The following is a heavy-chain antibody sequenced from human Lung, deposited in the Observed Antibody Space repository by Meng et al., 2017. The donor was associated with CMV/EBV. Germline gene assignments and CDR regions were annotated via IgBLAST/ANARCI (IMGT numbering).Heavy chain of an antibody. CDR1: GGAFSSLT. V-gene: IGHV1-69*10. D-gene: IGHD5-18*01. Sequence: SXXVSXKASGGAFSSLTIGWVRQAPGQGLEWMGRIVPMLHITDYAQKFQGRVTFSADESTNTAYMELSSLRSEDTAVYYCARVVPGYSNSWYWFDPWGQGTRVTVSS. J-gene: IGHJ5*02. CDR3: ARVVPGYSNSWYWFDP. CDR2: IVPMLHIT.